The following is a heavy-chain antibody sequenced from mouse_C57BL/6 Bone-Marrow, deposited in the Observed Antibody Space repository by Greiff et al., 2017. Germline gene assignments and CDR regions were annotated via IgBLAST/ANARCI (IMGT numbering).Heavy chain of an antibody. Sequence: EVQVVESGGDLVKPGGSLKLSCAASGFTFSSYGMSWVRQTPDKRLEWVATISSGGSYTYYPDSVKGRFTISRDNAKNTLYLQMSSLKSEDTAMYYCARLVLDYWGQGTTLTVSS. CDR2: ISSGGSYT. V-gene: IGHV5-6*01. J-gene: IGHJ2*01. CDR3: ARLVLDY. CDR1: GFTFSSYG.